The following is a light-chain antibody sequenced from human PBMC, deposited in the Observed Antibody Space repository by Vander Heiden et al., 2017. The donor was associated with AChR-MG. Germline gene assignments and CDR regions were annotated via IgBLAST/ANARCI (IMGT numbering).Light chain of an antibody. CDR3: QQYGSSPFT. CDR1: QSVSSSY. V-gene: IGKV3-20*01. Sequence: EIVLTQSPGTLSLSPGERATLSCRASQSVSSSYLAWYQQKPGQAPRLLIYGASRRATGIPDRFSGSGSGTDFTLTISRVEPEDFAVYYCQQYGSSPFTFGHGTKLDI. CDR2: GAS. J-gene: IGKJ3*01.